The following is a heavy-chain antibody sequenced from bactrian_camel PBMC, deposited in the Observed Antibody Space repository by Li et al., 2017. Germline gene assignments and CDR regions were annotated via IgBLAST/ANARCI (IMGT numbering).Heavy chain of an antibody. CDR3: AADIVVVGSLWYDYNY. CDR2: VYFGGGST. CDR1: EFTYC. J-gene: IGHJ4*01. V-gene: IGHV3S40*01. Sequence: VQLVESGGGSVQAGGSLRLSCAASEFTYCMAWFRQAPGKEREGVAFVYFGGGSTYYADSVKGRFTISQDKGKNTVYLQMNSLKPEDTAVYYCAADIVVVGSLWYDYNYWGQGTQVTVS. D-gene: IGHD1*01.